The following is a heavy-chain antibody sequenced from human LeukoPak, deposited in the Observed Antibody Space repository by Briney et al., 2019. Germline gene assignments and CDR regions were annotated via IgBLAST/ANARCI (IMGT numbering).Heavy chain of an antibody. Sequence: ASVKVSCKASGYTFTSYGISWVRQAPGQGLEWMGWISAYNGNTNYAQKLQGRGTMTTDTSTSTAYMELRSLRSDDTAVYYCAREDLRRRYFDWKIPSDWGQGTLVTVSS. D-gene: IGHD3-9*01. CDR2: ISAYNGNT. J-gene: IGHJ4*02. V-gene: IGHV1-18*01. CDR3: AREDLRRRYFDWKIPSD. CDR1: GYTFTSYG.